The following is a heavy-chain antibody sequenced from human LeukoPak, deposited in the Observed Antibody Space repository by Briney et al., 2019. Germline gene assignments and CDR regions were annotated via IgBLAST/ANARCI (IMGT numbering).Heavy chain of an antibody. J-gene: IGHJ4*02. CDR1: GFSLSNARMG. V-gene: IGHV2-26*01. D-gene: IGHD6-19*01. CDR2: IFSNDEK. CDR3: ARGSGWYGGEYYFDY. Sequence: SGPTLVNPTETLTLTCTVSGFSLSNARMGVSWIRQPPGRALEWLAHIFSNDEKSYSTSLKSRLTISKDTSKGQVVLTMTNMDPVDTATYYCARGSGWYGGEYYFDYWGQGTLVTVSS.